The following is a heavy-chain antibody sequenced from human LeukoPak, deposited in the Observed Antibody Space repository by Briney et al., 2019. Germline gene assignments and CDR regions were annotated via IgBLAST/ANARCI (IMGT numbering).Heavy chain of an antibody. J-gene: IGHJ4*02. CDR2: IIPIFGTA. CDR3: ARGIIAVAGTYDY. CDR1: GGTFSSDA. Sequence: SVKVSCKASGGTFSSDAISWVRQAPGQGLEWMGGIIPIFGTANYAQKFQGRVTITADAATSTAYMELSSLRAEDTAVYYCARGIIAVAGTYDYWGQGTLVTVSS. D-gene: IGHD6-19*01. V-gene: IGHV1-69*13.